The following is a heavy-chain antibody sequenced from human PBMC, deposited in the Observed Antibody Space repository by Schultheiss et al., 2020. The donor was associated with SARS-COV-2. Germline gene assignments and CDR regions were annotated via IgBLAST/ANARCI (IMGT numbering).Heavy chain of an antibody. CDR2: IIPIFGTA. J-gene: IGHJ3*02. D-gene: IGHD3-16*01. V-gene: IGHV1-69*13. Sequence: SVKVSCKASGGTFSSYAISWVRQAPGQGLEWMGGIIPIFGTANYAQKFQGRVTITADESTSTAYMELSSLRSEDTAVYYCARDLGGPFRGEFNAFDIWGQGTMVTVSS. CDR3: ARDLGGPFRGEFNAFDI. CDR1: GGTFSSYA.